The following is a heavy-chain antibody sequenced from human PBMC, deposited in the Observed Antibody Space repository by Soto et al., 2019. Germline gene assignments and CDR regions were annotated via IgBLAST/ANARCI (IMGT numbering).Heavy chain of an antibody. D-gene: IGHD6-19*01. J-gene: IGHJ5*02. V-gene: IGHV3-23*01. Sequence: GGSLRLSCAASGFTFSSYAMSWVRQAPGKGLEWVSAISGSGGSTYYADSVKGRFTISRDNAKNSLYLQMNSLRAEDTALYYCAKDAGYSSEVWFDPWGQGTLVTVSS. CDR3: AKDAGYSSEVWFDP. CDR1: GFTFSSYA. CDR2: ISGSGGST.